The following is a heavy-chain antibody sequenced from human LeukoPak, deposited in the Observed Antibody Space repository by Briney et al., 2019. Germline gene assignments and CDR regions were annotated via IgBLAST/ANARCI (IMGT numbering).Heavy chain of an antibody. CDR2: ISSSSSTK. D-gene: IGHD1-26*01. V-gene: IGHV3-48*02. CDR3: ARDGGSYYY. J-gene: IGHJ4*02. CDR1: GFTFSSYS. Sequence: GGSLRLSCAASGFTFSSYSMNWVRQAPGKGREWVSYISSSSSTKYYADPVKVRFTISRYNSKDSLYLQMNSLRDEGTAVYYCARDGGSYYYWGQGSLVSVTA.